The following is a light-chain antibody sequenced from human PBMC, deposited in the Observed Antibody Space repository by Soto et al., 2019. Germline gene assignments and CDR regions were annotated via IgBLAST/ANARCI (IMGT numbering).Light chain of an antibody. V-gene: IGKV3-11*01. J-gene: IGKJ4*01. CDR3: QQRSNWVS. CDR1: QSVSSY. CDR2: DAS. Sequence: EIVLTQSPATLSLSPGERATLSCRASQSVSSYLAWYQQKPGQAPRLLIYDASNRATGIPARFSGSGSGTDFTLTISSLEPEDFAVYYCQQRSNWVSFGGGTEVEIK.